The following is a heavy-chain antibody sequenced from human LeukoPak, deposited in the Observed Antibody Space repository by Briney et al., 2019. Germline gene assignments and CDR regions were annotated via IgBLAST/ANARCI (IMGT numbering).Heavy chain of an antibody. V-gene: IGHV3-74*01. CDR3: ARHNNAYDWDY. J-gene: IGHJ4*02. Sequence: GGSLRLSCAASGFTFSSYWMHWVRQAPGKGLVWVSRINSDGSSTSYADSVKGRFTISRDSANNTLYLQMDSLRAEDTAVYYCARHNNAYDWDYWGQGTLVTVSS. D-gene: IGHD5-12*01. CDR2: INSDGSST. CDR1: GFTFSSYW.